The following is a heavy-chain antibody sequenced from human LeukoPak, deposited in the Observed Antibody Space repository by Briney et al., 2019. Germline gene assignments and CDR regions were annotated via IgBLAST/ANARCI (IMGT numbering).Heavy chain of an antibody. CDR2: INHSGST. V-gene: IGHV4-34*01. Sequence: PSETLSLTRAVYGGSFSGYYWSWIRQPPGKGLEWIGEINHSGSTNYNPSLKSRVTISVDTSKNQFSLKLSSVTAADTAVYYCARIYPYYYYYYMDVWGKGTTVTVSS. CDR3: ARIYPYYYYYYMDV. CDR1: GGSFSGYY. J-gene: IGHJ6*03.